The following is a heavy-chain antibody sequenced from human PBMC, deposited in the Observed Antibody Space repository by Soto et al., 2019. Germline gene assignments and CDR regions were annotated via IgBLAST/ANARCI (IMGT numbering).Heavy chain of an antibody. D-gene: IGHD1-1*01. V-gene: IGHV3-66*01. CDR2: LYDTDGT. CDR3: ATWLQREHGFDI. CDR1: GFTFSGKKY. Sequence: VQLAESGGGLVQPGGSLRLSCEASGFTFSGKKYLTWVRQAPGKGLEWVSALYDTDGTFYADSVKGRFTISKDNSKNTFYLQLNSLRPDDTAVYYCATWLQREHGFDIWGLGTMVTVSS. J-gene: IGHJ3*02.